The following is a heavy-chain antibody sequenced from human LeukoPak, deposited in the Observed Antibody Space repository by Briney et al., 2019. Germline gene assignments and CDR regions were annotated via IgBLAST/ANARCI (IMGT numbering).Heavy chain of an antibody. CDR2: ITSSSTTI. J-gene: IGHJ6*03. CDR1: GFTFSSYS. D-gene: IGHD3-10*01. V-gene: IGHV3-48*01. Sequence: PGGSLRLSCAASGFTFSSYSMNWVRLAPGKGLEWISYITSSSTTIYYTDSVKGRFTISRDNAKNSLYLQMNSLRAEDTAVYYCARVSPSRGYYYLDVWGKGTTVTVSS. CDR3: ARVSPSRGYYYLDV.